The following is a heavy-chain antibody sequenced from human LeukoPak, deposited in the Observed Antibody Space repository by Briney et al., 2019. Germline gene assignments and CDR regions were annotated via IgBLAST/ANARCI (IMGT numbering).Heavy chain of an antibody. Sequence: GRTLRLSCAASGFTFSSYAMHWVRQAPGKGLEWVALIPYDGSNKYYADSVKGRFTVSRDNSKNTLYLQMNSLRAEDTAVYYCAELGITMIGGVWGKGTTVTISS. V-gene: IGHV3-30*04. CDR3: AELGITMIGGV. J-gene: IGHJ6*04. D-gene: IGHD3-10*02. CDR1: GFTFSSYA. CDR2: IPYDGSNK.